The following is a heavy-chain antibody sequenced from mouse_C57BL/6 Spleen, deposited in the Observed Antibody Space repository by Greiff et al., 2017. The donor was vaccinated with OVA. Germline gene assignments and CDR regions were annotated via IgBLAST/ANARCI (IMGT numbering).Heavy chain of an antibody. D-gene: IGHD1-1*01. Sequence: VQLQQSDAELVKPGASVKISCKVSGYTFTDHTIHWMKQRPEQGLEWIGYIYPRDGSTKYNEKFKGKATLTADKSSSTAYMQLNSLTSEDSAVYFCAREGIYYYGSSLAWFAYWGQGTLVTVSA. CDR2: IYPRDGST. V-gene: IGHV1-78*01. CDR1: GYTFTDHT. CDR3: AREGIYYYGSSLAWFAY. J-gene: IGHJ3*01.